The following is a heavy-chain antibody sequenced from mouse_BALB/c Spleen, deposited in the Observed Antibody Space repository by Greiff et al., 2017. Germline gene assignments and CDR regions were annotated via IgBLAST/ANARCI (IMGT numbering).Heavy chain of an antibody. D-gene: IGHD2-4*01. J-gene: IGHJ2*01. V-gene: IGHV5-17*02. CDR2: ISSGSSTI. Sequence: EVQVVESGGGLVQPGGSRKLSCAASGFTFSSFGMHWVRQAPEKGLEWVAYISSGSSTIYYADTVKGRFTISRDNPKNTLFLQMTSLRSEDTAMYYCARSRITTFFDYWGQGTTLTVSS. CDR1: GFTFSSFG. CDR3: ARSRITTFFDY.